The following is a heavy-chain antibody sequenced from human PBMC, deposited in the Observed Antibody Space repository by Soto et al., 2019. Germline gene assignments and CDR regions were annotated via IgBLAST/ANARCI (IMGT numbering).Heavy chain of an antibody. CDR1: GGFVNSDTHS. Sequence: KPSETLSLTCTVSGGFVNSDTHSWSWIRQTPGKRLEWIGFIYSGGSTKNPSLRSRATMSVDTSKNQFSLKLRSVIVADTAVYHCARFVRSCSATTCSTRADVWGQGITVT. CDR2: IYSGGST. V-gene: IGHV4-61*01. D-gene: IGHD2-2*01. CDR3: ARFVRSCSATTCSTRADV. J-gene: IGHJ6*02.